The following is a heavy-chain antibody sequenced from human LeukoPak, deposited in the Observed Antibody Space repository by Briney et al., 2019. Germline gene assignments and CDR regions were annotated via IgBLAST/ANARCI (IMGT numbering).Heavy chain of an antibody. J-gene: IGHJ3*02. D-gene: IGHD2-2*02. CDR1: GFTFTSYA. CDR2: ISSSGGSR. V-gene: IGHV3-23*01. CDR3: SKEGYCSSTSCYTAAFDI. Sequence: SVGSPRLSSAASGFTFTSYAMSGVPPAPRKGLEWGSAISSSGGSRYSAYSVKGRFTITRDNSKYTLYLQMNSLRAEDTAVYYCSKEGYCSSTSCYTAAFDIWGQGTMVTVSS.